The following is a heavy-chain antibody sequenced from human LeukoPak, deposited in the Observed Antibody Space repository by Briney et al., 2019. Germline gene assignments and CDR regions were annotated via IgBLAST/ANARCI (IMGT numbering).Heavy chain of an antibody. CDR2: IYYSGST. V-gene: IGHV4-39*01. CDR3: ARAEDGAARFQH. Sequence: SETLSLTCTVSGGSISSSSYYWGWIRQPPGKGLEWIGSIYYSGSTYYNPSLKSRVTISVDTSKNQFSLKLSSVTAADTAVYYCARAEDGAARFQHWGQGTLVTVSS. CDR1: GGSISSSSYY. J-gene: IGHJ1*01. D-gene: IGHD6-6*01.